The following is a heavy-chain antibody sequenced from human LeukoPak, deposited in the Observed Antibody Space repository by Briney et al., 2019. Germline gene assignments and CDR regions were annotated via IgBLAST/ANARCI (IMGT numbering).Heavy chain of an antibody. D-gene: IGHD3-10*01. J-gene: IGHJ5*02. CDR2: ISWNSGSI. Sequence: PGGSLRLSCAASGFTFSSYAMSWVRQAPGKGLEWVSGISWNSGSIGYADSVKGRFTISRDNAKNSLYLQMNRLRAEDTALYYCAKENHYYGSGSYQSWGQGTLVTVSS. V-gene: IGHV3-9*01. CDR1: GFTFSSYA. CDR3: AKENHYYGSGSYQS.